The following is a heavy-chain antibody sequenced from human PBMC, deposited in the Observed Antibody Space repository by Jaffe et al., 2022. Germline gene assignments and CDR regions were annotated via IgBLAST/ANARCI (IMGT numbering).Heavy chain of an antibody. CDR1: GGSISSSSYY. CDR3: ARLSPFYDFWSGYSNYYYYYYMDV. D-gene: IGHD3-3*01. Sequence: QLQLQESGPGLVKPSETLSLTCTVSGGSISSSSYYWGWIRQPPGKGLEWIGSIYYSGSTYYNPSLKSRVTISVDTSKNQFSLKLSSVTAADTAVYYCARLSPFYDFWSGYSNYYYYYYMDVWGKGTTVTVSS. CDR2: IYYSGST. J-gene: IGHJ6*03. V-gene: IGHV4-39*01.